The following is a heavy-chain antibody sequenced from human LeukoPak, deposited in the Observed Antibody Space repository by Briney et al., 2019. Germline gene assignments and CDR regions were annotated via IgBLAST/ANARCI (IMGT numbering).Heavy chain of an antibody. D-gene: IGHD3-22*01. CDR1: GFTFDDYA. CDR2: ISGDGGGT. V-gene: IGHV3-43*02. Sequence: GGSLRLSCAASGFTFDDYAMHWVRQAPGKGLEWVSLISGDGGGTYYADSVKGRFTISRDNSKNSLYLQMNSLRTEDTALYYCAKGGIVVVIPDAFDIWGQGTMVTVSS. CDR3: AKGGIVVVIPDAFDI. J-gene: IGHJ3*02.